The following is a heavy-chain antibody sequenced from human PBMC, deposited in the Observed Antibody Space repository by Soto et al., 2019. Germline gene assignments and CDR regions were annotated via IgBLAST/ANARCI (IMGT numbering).Heavy chain of an antibody. CDR2: INHSGST. CDR3: ARGPPSVWGSYRYYNYYYGMHV. CDR1: GGPFSGYY. Sequence: SRALSLTCADYGGPFSGYYRSWIRQPPGKGLEWIGEINHSGSTNYNPSLKSRVTISVDTSKNQFSLKLSSVTAADTAVYYCARGPPSVWGSYRYYNYYYGMHVWRQGTTVTVSS. V-gene: IGHV4-34*01. D-gene: IGHD3-16*02. J-gene: IGHJ6*02.